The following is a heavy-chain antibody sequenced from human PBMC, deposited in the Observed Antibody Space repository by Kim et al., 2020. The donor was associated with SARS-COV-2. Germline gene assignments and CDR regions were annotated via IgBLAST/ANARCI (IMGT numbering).Heavy chain of an antibody. CDR1: GFTFSDYY. J-gene: IGHJ6*02. CDR2: ITGSSSYT. D-gene: IGHD7-27*01. Sequence: GGSLRLSCAASGFTFSDYYMTWIRQAPGKGLEWVSYITGSSSYTYYADSVKGRFTISRDNAKNSLYLQMNSLTAEDTAVYYCARDTTALTEDNFYGLDVWGQGTNVTVPS. CDR3: ARDTTALTEDNFYGLDV. V-gene: IGHV3-11*05.